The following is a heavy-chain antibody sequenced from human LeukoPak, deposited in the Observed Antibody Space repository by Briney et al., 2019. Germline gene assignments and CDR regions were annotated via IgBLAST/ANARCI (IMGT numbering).Heavy chain of an antibody. CDR1: GYSFTSYW. CDR3: ARSETRITIFGVVIHPFDY. Sequence: GESLKISCKGSGYSFTSYWIGWVRQMPGKGLEWMGIIYPGDSDTRYSPSFQGQATISADKSISTAYLQWSSLKASDTAMYYCARSETRITIFGVVIHPFDYWGQGTLVTVSS. V-gene: IGHV5-51*01. J-gene: IGHJ4*02. D-gene: IGHD3-3*01. CDR2: IYPGDSDT.